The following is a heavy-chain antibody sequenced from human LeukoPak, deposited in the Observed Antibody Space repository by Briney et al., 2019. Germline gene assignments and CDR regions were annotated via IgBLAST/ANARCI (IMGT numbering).Heavy chain of an antibody. CDR1: GFTLSNHW. Sequence: GGSLRLSCAASGFTLSNHWMIWVRQAPGKGLEWVSSISSSSSYIYYADSVKGRFTISRDNAKNSLYLQMNSLRAEDTAVYYCARDSVEDGSGTDAFDIWGQGTMVTVSS. D-gene: IGHD3-10*01. CDR2: ISSSSSYI. CDR3: ARDSVEDGSGTDAFDI. J-gene: IGHJ3*02. V-gene: IGHV3-21*01.